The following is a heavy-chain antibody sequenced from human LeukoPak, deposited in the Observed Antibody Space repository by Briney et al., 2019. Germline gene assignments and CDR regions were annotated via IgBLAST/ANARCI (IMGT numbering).Heavy chain of an antibody. CDR1: GFTFADYA. J-gene: IGHJ4*02. CDR2: ISWNSGSI. CDR3: AKDILGRGVTATSTRIDY. Sequence: SLRLSCAASGFTFADYAMHWVRQAPGKGLEWVSGISWNSGSIGYADSVKGRFAISRDNAKNSLYLQLNSLRAEDTALYYCAKDILGRGVTATSTRIDYWGQGTLVTVSS. V-gene: IGHV3-9*01. D-gene: IGHD2-21*02.